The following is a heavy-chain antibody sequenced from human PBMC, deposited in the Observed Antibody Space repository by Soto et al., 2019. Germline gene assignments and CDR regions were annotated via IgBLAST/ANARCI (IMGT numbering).Heavy chain of an antibody. V-gene: IGHV4-30-4*08. J-gene: IGHJ3*01. D-gene: IGHD2-21*02. CDR3: ARVVTADDAFDV. CDR2: IFFRGST. CDR1: GGPISSGDFY. Sequence: PSETLSLTCTVSGGPISSGDFYWNWIRLTPGKGLQWIGNIFFRGSTHYNPSLASRISMSVDTSKNQFSLRLTSMTAADTAVYYCARVVTADDAFDVWGQGTMVTVSS.